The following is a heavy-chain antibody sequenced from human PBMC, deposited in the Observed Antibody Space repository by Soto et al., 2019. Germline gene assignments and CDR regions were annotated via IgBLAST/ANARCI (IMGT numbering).Heavy chain of an antibody. CDR3: AKDFDSDETSHGPNDY. V-gene: IGHV3-23*01. Sequence: EVHLLESGGGLVQPGESLRLSCVASGFSFSSYGMSWVRQAPGKGLEWASIISGSGDAKYYADSVKGRFTISRDNSKNTMYLQMDSLRAEDTAVYYCAKDFDSDETSHGPNDYWGHGTPVTVSS. CDR2: ISGSGDAK. D-gene: IGHD3-22*01. CDR1: GFSFSSYG. J-gene: IGHJ4*01.